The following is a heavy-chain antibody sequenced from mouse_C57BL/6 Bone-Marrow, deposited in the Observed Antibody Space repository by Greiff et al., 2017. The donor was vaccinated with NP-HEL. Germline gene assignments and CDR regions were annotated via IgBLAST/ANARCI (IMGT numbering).Heavy chain of an antibody. CDR1: GFTFSDYG. Sequence: VQLKESGGGLVKPGGSLKLSCAASGFTFSDYGMHWVHQAPEKGLEWVAYISSGSSTIYYADTVKGRFTISRDNAKNTLFLQMTSLRSEDTAMYYCARGRNYWWYFDVWGTGTTVTVSS. CDR3: ARGRNYWWYFDV. D-gene: IGHD2-1*01. CDR2: ISSGSSTI. J-gene: IGHJ1*03. V-gene: IGHV5-17*01.